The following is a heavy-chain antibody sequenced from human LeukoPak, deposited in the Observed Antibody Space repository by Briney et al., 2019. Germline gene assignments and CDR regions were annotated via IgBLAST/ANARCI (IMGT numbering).Heavy chain of an antibody. CDR3: TTDPWHGMDV. CDR2: IKSKTDGETT. CDR1: DFTFSNAW. J-gene: IGHJ6*02. Sequence: GGSLRLSCAASDFTFSNAWMNWVRQAPGKGLEWVGRIKSKTDGETTDYAAPVKGRFTISRDDSKNTLYLQMNSLKTEDTAVYYCTTDPWHGMDVWGQGTTVTVPS. V-gene: IGHV3-15*07.